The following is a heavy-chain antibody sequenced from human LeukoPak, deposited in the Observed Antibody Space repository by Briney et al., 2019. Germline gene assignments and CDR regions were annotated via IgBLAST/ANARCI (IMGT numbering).Heavy chain of an antibody. D-gene: IGHD3-10*01. CDR1: GFTFSNYW. CDR2: IKQDGSEK. Sequence: PGGSLRLSCAASGFTFSNYWMSWVRQAPGKGLEWVANIKQDGSEKYYVDSVKGRFTISGDNAKNSLYLQMNSLRAEDTAVYYCARGMFYYGSGSDTGDYWGQGTLVTVSS. J-gene: IGHJ4*02. CDR3: ARGMFYYGSGSDTGDY. V-gene: IGHV3-7*05.